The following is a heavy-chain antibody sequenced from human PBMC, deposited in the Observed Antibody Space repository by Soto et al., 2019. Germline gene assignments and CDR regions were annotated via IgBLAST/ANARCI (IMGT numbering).Heavy chain of an antibody. CDR3: ATATATGGGAFDS. Sequence: GGSLRLSCAASGFTFSSYWMSWVRQAPGKGLEWVANIKQDGSEKYYVDSVKGRFTISRDNAKNSLYLQMNSLRAEDTAVYYCATATATGGGAFDSCGQGTMGTVSS. V-gene: IGHV3-7*03. J-gene: IGHJ3*02. D-gene: IGHD2-8*02. CDR1: GFTFSSYW. CDR2: IKQDGSEK.